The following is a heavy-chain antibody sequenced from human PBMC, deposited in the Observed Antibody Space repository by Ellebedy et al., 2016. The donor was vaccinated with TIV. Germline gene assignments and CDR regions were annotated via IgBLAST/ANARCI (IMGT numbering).Heavy chain of an antibody. J-gene: IGHJ4*02. V-gene: IGHV3-30-3*01. CDR1: GFIFSSFA. CDR2: ISYDGNNK. CDR3: ARGPSTSAHLDS. Sequence: GGSLRLSCAASGFIFSSFAMFWVRQAPGKGLEWVAVISYDGNNKFYADSVKGRFTLSRDTSKNTVYLQMDSLRTEDTAVYYCARGPSTSAHLDSWGQGTLVTVSA.